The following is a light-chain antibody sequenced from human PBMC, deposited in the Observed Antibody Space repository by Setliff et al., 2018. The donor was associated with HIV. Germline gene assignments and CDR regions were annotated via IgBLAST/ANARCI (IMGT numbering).Light chain of an antibody. CDR2: DVS. V-gene: IGLV2-14*03. J-gene: IGLJ1*01. CDR3: SSYTSSSTFYD. Sequence: QSALAQPASVSGSPGQSITISCTGTSSDVGGYNYVSWYQQHPGKAPKFMIYDVSNRPSGVSNRFSGSKSGNTASLTISGLQAEDEADYYCSSYTSSSTFYDFGTGTKVTVL. CDR1: SSDVGGYNY.